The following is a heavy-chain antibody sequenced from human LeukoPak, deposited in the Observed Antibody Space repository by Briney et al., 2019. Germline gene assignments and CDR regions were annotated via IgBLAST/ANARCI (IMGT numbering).Heavy chain of an antibody. J-gene: IGHJ4*02. D-gene: IGHD1-20*01. Sequence: GRSLRLSCAASGFTFSSYGIRWVRQAPGKGLEWVAVISYDGSNKYYADSVKGRFTISRDNSKNTLYLQMNSLRAEDTAVYYCAKDRLKYNWNDVMDYWGQGTLVTVSS. V-gene: IGHV3-30*18. CDR3: AKDRLKYNWNDVMDY. CDR2: ISYDGSNK. CDR1: GFTFSSYG.